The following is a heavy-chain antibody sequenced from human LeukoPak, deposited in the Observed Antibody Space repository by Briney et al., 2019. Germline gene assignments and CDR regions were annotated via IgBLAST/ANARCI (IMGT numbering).Heavy chain of an antibody. CDR1: GFDFSGFY. V-gene: IGHV3-73*01. D-gene: IGHD2-15*01. Sequence: GGSLKLSCAASGFDFSGFYMHWVRQASGRGLEWVGLIRSKPSSYTTVYAASVKGRFTISRDDSKNTAYLQMNSLKAEDTAVYYCIRQECSGGSCSYVDYWGQGTLVTVSS. CDR3: IRQECSGGSCSYVDY. CDR2: IRSKPSSYTT. J-gene: IGHJ4*02.